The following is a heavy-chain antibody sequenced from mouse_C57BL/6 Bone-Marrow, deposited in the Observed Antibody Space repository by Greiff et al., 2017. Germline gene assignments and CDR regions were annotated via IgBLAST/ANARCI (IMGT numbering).Heavy chain of an antibody. Sequence: VQLQQPGAELVMPGASVKLSCKASGYTFTSYWMHWVKQRPGQGLEWIGEIDPSDSYTNYNQKFKGKSTLTVDKSSSTAYMQLSSLTSEDSAVDDCEREEITTVVSYYFDYWGQGTTLTVSS. CDR1: GYTFTSYW. J-gene: IGHJ2*01. CDR3: EREEITTVVSYYFDY. CDR2: IDPSDSYT. D-gene: IGHD1-1*01. V-gene: IGHV1-69*01.